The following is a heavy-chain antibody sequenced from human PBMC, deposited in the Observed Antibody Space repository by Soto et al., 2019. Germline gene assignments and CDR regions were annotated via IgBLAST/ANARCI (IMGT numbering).Heavy chain of an antibody. CDR3: ARVCGGDCHYGMDV. V-gene: IGHV4-31*03. CDR2: IYYSGST. Sequence: QVQLQESGPGLVKPSNTLSLTCTFSGGSIGSGGYYWTWIRQHPGKGREWIGYIYYSGSTYYNPSLKSRVTISVDTSKNQFSLKLSSVTAADTAVYYCARVCGGDCHYGMDVWGQGTTVTVSS. D-gene: IGHD2-21*02. J-gene: IGHJ6*02. CDR1: GGSIGSGGYY.